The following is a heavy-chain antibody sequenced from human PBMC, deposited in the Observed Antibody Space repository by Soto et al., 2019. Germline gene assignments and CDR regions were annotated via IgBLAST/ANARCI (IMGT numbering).Heavy chain of an antibody. D-gene: IGHD2-2*01. J-gene: IGHJ4*02. CDR1: GGSFSGYY. Sequence: SETLSLTCAVYGGSFSGYYWSWIRQPPGKGLEWIGEINHSGSTNYNPSLKSRVTISVDTSKNQFSLKLSSVTAADTAVYYCARLGYCSSTSCQSTLRRRGYFDYWGQGTLVTVSS. CDR2: INHSGST. V-gene: IGHV4-34*01. CDR3: ARLGYCSSTSCQSTLRRRGYFDY.